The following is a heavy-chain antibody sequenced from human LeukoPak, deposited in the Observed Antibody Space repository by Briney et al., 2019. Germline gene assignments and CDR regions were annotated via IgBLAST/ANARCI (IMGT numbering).Heavy chain of an antibody. CDR3: ASLSYYYDSSGFDY. D-gene: IGHD3-22*01. Sequence: PSETLSLTCTVSGYSISSGYYWGWIRQPPGKGLEWIGSIYHSGSTYYNPSLKSRVTISVDTSKDQFSLKLSSVTAADTAVYYCASLSYYYDSSGFDYWGQGTLVTVSS. CDR2: IYHSGST. V-gene: IGHV4-38-2*02. J-gene: IGHJ4*02. CDR1: GYSISSGYY.